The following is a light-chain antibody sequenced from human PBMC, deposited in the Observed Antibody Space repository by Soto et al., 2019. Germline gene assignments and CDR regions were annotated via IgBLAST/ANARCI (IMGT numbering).Light chain of an antibody. CDR2: SGN. CDR1: SSNIGSNF. CDR3: AAWDDSLRGWV. J-gene: IGLJ3*02. Sequence: QSVLTQPPSASGTPGQRVTISCSGGSSNIGSNFVYWYQQFPGTAPKLLIYSGNQRPSGVPDRFSGSKSATSASLAISGLRSEDEADYYCAAWDDSLRGWVFGGGTKVTVL. V-gene: IGLV1-47*02.